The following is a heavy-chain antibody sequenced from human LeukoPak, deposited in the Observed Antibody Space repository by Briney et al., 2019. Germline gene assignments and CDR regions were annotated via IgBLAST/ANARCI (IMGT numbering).Heavy chain of an antibody. Sequence: SSETLSLTCNVSGASISDYYWSWIRQPPGKGLEWVGYIYYRGGTNYNPSLKGRVTISVDTSKNQFSLKLSSVTAADTAVYYCARVARYDSSGYYPYWGQGTLVTVSS. V-gene: IGHV4-59*12. D-gene: IGHD3-22*01. CDR2: IYYRGGT. CDR1: GASISDYY. CDR3: ARVARYDSSGYYPY. J-gene: IGHJ4*02.